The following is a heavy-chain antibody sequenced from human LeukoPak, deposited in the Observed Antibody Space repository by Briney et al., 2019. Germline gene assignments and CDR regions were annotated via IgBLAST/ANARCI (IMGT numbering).Heavy chain of an antibody. J-gene: IGHJ6*02. V-gene: IGHV3-30-3*01. CDR2: ISYDGSNK. CDR1: GSTFSSYA. D-gene: IGHD6-13*01. Sequence: GRSLRLSCAASGSTFSSYAMHWVRQAPGKGLEWVAVISYDGSNKYYADSVKGRFTISRDNSKNTLYLQMNSLRAEDTAVYYCARRIAAAGGNYYYYYGMDVWGQGTTVTVSS. CDR3: ARRIAAAGGNYYYYYGMDV.